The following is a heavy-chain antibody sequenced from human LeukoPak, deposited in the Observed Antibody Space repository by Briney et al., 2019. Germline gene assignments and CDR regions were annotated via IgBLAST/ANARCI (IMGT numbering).Heavy chain of an antibody. J-gene: IGHJ6*03. Sequence: SQTLSLTCTVSGGSISSGDHYWSWIRQPPGKGLEWIGYIYYSGTTYYNTSLRGRVTMSVDTSKNQFSLKLSSVTAADTAVYYCARGLRFRGIYYYMDVWGKGTTVTVSS. CDR3: ARGLRFRGIYYYMDV. CDR1: GGSISSGDHY. CDR2: IYYSGTT. D-gene: IGHD3-3*01. V-gene: IGHV4-30-4*01.